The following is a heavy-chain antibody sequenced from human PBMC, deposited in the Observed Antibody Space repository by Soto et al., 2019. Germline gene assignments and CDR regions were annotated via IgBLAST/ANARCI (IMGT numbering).Heavy chain of an antibody. D-gene: IGHD2-15*01. Sequence: GGSLRLSSAASGFTFSSYAMHWVRQAPGKGLEWVAVISYDGSNKYCADSVKGRFTISRDNSKNTLYLQMNSLRAEDTAVYYCARDFHIVVVVAASDAFDIWGQGTMVTVSS. CDR3: ARDFHIVVVVAASDAFDI. CDR2: ISYDGSNK. J-gene: IGHJ3*02. CDR1: GFTFSSYA. V-gene: IGHV3-30-3*01.